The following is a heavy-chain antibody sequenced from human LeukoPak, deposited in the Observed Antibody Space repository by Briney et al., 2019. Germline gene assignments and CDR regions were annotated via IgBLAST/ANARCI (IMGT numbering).Heavy chain of an antibody. V-gene: IGHV3-23*01. CDR2: ISGSGGST. J-gene: IGHJ4*02. Sequence: GGSLRLSCVASGFSFSSYAMSWVRQAPGKGLEWVSAISGSGGSTYYADSVKGRFTISRDNSKNTLYLQMNSLRAEDTDVYYSAKYSGSSSCFPNCYLDYWGQGTLVTVSS. D-gene: IGHD1-26*01. CDR3: AKYSGSSSCFPNCYLDY. CDR1: GFSFSSYA.